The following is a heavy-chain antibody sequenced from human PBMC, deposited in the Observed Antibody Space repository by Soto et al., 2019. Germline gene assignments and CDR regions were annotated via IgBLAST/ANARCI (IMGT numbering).Heavy chain of an antibody. J-gene: IGHJ3*02. V-gene: IGHV4-59*08. CDR2: IYYSGST. CDR3: ARHEVPGAAFDI. Sequence: PSETLSLTCTVSGGSISSYYWSWIRQPPGKGLEWIGYIYYSGSTNYNPSLKSRVTISVDTSKNQFSLKLSSVTAADTAVYYCARHEVPGAAFDIWGQGTMVTVSS. D-gene: IGHD3-10*01. CDR1: GGSISSYY.